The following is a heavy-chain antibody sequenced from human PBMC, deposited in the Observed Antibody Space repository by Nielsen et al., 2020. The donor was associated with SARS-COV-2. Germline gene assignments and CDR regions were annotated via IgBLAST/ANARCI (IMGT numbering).Heavy chain of an antibody. D-gene: IGHD1-26*01. CDR1: GFTFSVYY. V-gene: IGHV3-11*05. CDR2: ISPSSSFT. J-gene: IGHJ5*02. CDR3: ARGGRIVGYNWFDR. Sequence: GGSLRLSCAASGFTFSVYYMSWIRQAPGKGLEWISFISPSSSFTNDADSVKGRFTISRDNANNSLYLQMNSLRADDTAVYYCARGGRIVGYNWFDRWGQGTLVTVSS.